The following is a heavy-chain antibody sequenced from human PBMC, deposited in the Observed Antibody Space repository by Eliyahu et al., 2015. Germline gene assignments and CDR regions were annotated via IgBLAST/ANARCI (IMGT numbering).Heavy chain of an antibody. J-gene: IGHJ5*02. CDR1: GGXINSDY. V-gene: IGHV4-59*01. CDR2: IYNSGST. CDR3: ARGGYYDNGGRFDP. D-gene: IGHD3-22*01. Sequence: QVQLQESGPGLVKPSETLSLTCTVSGGXINSDYWSWIRQPPGKGLEWIGYIYNSGSTNYNPPLKSRVTISLDTSKNQFSLKLNSVTAADTAVYYCARGGYYDNGGRFDPWGQGTLVTVSS.